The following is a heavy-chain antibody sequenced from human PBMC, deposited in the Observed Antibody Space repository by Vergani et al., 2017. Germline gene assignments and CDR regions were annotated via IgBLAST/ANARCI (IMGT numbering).Heavy chain of an antibody. CDR2: IYYSGST. D-gene: IGHD2-2*02. J-gene: IGHJ5*02. Sequence: QVQLQESGPGLVKPSQTLSLTCTVSGGSISSGGYYWSWIRQHPGKGLEWIGYIYYSGSTYYNPCLKSRVTISVDTSKNQFSLKLSSVTAADTAVYYCARFIVVVPAAIGRYTWFDPWGQGTLVTVSS. V-gene: IGHV4-31*03. CDR1: GGSISSGGYY. CDR3: ARFIVVVPAAIGRYTWFDP.